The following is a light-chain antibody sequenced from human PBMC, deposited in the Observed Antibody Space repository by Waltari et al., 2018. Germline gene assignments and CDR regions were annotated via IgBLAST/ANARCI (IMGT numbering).Light chain of an antibody. CDR1: SSDVGRYDY. V-gene: IGLV2-11*01. Sequence: QSALTQPRSVSGSPGQSVTISCTGSSSDVGRYDYVSWYHQRPGKPPKLIISEVSQRPSGVPDRFSGSKSGNTASLTISGLQADDEADYYCYSYAATYSIFGGGTKLTVL. CDR3: YSYAATYSI. CDR2: EVS. J-gene: IGLJ2*01.